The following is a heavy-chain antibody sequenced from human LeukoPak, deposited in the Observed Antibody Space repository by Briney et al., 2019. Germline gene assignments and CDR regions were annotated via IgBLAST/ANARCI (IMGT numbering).Heavy chain of an antibody. J-gene: IGHJ6*03. Sequence: GGSLRLSCAASGFTFSSYWMSWVRQAPGKGLEWVANIKQDGSEKYYVGSVKGRFTTSRDNAKNSLYLQMNSLRAEDTAVYYCARESGLVDCSGGSCYGRYYYYMDVWGKGTTVTISS. D-gene: IGHD2-15*01. CDR1: GFTFSSYW. CDR2: IKQDGSEK. CDR3: ARESGLVDCSGGSCYGRYYYYMDV. V-gene: IGHV3-7*01.